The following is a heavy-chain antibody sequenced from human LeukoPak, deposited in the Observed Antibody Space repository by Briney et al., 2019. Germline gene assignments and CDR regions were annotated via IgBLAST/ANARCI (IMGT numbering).Heavy chain of an antibody. CDR3: AGTERITMVRGVPISYYYYYGMDV. J-gene: IGHJ6*02. D-gene: IGHD3-10*01. CDR1: GFTVSSNY. V-gene: IGHV3-53*01. CDR2: IYSGGST. Sequence: PPGGSLRLSCAASGFTVSSNYMSWVRQAPGKGLEWVSVIYSGGSTYYADSVKGRFTISRDNSKNTLYLQMNSLRAEDTAVYYCAGTERITMVRGVPISYYYYYGMDVWGQGTTVTVSS.